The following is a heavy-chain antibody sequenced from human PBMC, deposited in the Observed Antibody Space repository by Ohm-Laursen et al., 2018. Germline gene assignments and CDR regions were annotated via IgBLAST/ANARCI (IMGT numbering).Heavy chain of an antibody. V-gene: IGHV4-59*04. CDR3: ATILPGTWYAFDM. Sequence: VTLSLTCTVSGDSISSYYWSWIRQPPGKGLEWIGYMYYSGITYYNPSLKSRVTMSIDTSKNQVSLKLNSVTAVDTAMYYCATILPGTWYAFDMWGQGTMVTVSS. J-gene: IGHJ3*02. CDR2: MYYSGIT. CDR1: GDSISSYY. D-gene: IGHD1-1*01.